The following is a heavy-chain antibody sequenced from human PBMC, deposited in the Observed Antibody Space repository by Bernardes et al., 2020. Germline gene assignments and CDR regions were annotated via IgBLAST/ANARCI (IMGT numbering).Heavy chain of an antibody. V-gene: IGHV3-11*06. CDR2: ISGSISGSSTYI. CDR1: GFTFSDYF. CDR3: ARASTWGAGVAPAAALDY. J-gene: IGHJ4*02. D-gene: IGHD2-2*01. Sequence: GGSLRLSCAASGFTFSDYFMGWIRQAPGKGLEWVSYISGSISGSSTYINYADSVKGRFTISRDNAKNSLYLQMNSLRAEDTAVYYCARASTWGAGVAPAAALDYWGQGTLVTVSS.